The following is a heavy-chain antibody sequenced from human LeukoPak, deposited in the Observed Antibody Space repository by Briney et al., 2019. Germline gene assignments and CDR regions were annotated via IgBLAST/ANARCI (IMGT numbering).Heavy chain of an antibody. CDR2: IYTDGST. CDR1: GGSISSYY. CDR3: AKTGNGYDPLYYYYYMDV. J-gene: IGHJ6*03. Sequence: SETLSLTRSVSGGSISSYYWSWIRQPPGKGLEWLAFIYTDGSTNYNPSIKSRVTISVDTSSNQFSLKLSSVTAADTAVYFCAKTGNGYDPLYYYYYMDVWGKGTTVTVSS. V-gene: IGHV4-4*09. D-gene: IGHD5-12*01.